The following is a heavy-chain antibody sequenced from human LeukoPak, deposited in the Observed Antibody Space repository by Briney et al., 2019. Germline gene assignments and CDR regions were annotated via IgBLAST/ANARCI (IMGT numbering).Heavy chain of an antibody. Sequence: ASVKVSCKASGYTFTGYYLHWVRQAPGQGLEWMGWINPNSGGTNYAQKFQGRVTMTRDTSISTAYMELSRLRSDDTAVYYCARVMALAEAAGDYWGQGTLVTVSS. CDR2: INPNSGGT. CDR1: GYTFTGYY. CDR3: ARVMALAEAAGDY. D-gene: IGHD6-13*01. V-gene: IGHV1-2*02. J-gene: IGHJ4*02.